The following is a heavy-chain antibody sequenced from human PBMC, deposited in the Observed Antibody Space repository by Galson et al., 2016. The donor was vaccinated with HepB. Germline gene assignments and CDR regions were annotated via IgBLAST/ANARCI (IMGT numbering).Heavy chain of an antibody. CDR2: LYNTGTK. D-gene: IGHD3-3*01. J-gene: IGHJ6*02. CDR3: ARSGDLSSGYSAYGMDV. V-gene: IGHV3-66*01. CDR1: GFSVSTSY. Sequence: SLRLSCAATGFSVSTSYMTWVRQAPGGGLEWVSVLYNTGTKYYADSVKGRFTISRENSKNTLYLQMNSLRGEDTAVCYCARSGDLSSGYSAYGMDVWGQGTTVTVSS.